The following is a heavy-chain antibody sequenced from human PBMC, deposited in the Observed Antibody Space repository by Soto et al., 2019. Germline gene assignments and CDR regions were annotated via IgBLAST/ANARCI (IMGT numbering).Heavy chain of an antibody. D-gene: IGHD6-19*01. Sequence: GGSLRLSCAASGFTFSSYAMSWVRQAPGKGLEWVSAISGSGGSTYYADSVKGRFTISRDNSKNTLYLQMNSLRAEDTAVYYCAKDQIHSSGWYKSMDYWGQGTLVTVSS. CDR2: ISGSGGST. CDR1: GFTFSSYA. CDR3: AKDQIHSSGWYKSMDY. J-gene: IGHJ4*02. V-gene: IGHV3-23*01.